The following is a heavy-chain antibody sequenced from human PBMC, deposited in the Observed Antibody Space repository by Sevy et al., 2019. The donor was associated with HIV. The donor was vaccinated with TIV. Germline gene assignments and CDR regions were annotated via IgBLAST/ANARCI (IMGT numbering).Heavy chain of an antibody. CDR2: IRSKTYGGTT. J-gene: IGHJ3*02. CDR1: GFTFGEYA. CDR3: SREGSEGSVAQPDAFDI. V-gene: IGHV3-49*03. D-gene: IGHD6-19*01. Sequence: GGSLRLSCTASGFTFGEYAMSWFRQAPGKGLEWVGFIRSKTYGGTTEYAASVKGRFNISKDDSKSIAYLQMNSLKTEDTAMYYCSREGSEGSVAQPDAFDIWGQGTMVTVSS.